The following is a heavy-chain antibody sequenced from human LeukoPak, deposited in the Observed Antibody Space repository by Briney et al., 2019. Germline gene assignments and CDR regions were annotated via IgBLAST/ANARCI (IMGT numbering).Heavy chain of an antibody. V-gene: IGHV3-23*01. Sequence: PGGSLRLSCAASGFSISNNGISWVRQARGKRLEGVSGISGSGDVTWYADAVKGRFTISRDNSKNSLYLQMSSLRAEDSALYYCVKWAGSGHHWGQGTLVTVSS. CDR3: VKWAGSGHH. J-gene: IGHJ5*02. CDR2: ISGSGDVT. CDR1: GFSISNNG. D-gene: IGHD3-10*01.